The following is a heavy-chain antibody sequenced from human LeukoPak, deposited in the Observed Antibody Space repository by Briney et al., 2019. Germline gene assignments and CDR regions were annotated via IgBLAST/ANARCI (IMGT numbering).Heavy chain of an antibody. CDR1: GFIFDNHG. CDR3: ARSYTD. J-gene: IGHJ4*02. V-gene: IGHV3-23*01. D-gene: IGHD1-1*01. CDR2: ISGTGDST. Sequence: GGSLRLSCAASGFIFDNHGMSWVRQVPGKGLEWVSAISGTGDSTRYTDSVKGRFTISRDNSKNTLYLQMNSLRVEDTAVYYCARSYTDWGQGTLVTVSS.